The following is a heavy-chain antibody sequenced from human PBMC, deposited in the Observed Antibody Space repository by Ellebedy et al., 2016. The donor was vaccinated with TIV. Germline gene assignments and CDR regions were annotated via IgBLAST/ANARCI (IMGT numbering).Heavy chain of an antibody. V-gene: IGHV1-69*13. CDR1: GGTFRSYG. CDR2: IMPIFSTP. Sequence: AASVTVSCKASGGTFRSYGISWPRQARGQGLEWMGGIMPIFSTPHYAQKFRGRVTITADESTTTANMELSSLRSDDTAVYDCASARFCSSPTCPNPYGMDVWGQGTTVTVSS. J-gene: IGHJ6*02. CDR3: ASARFCSSPTCPNPYGMDV. D-gene: IGHD2-2*01.